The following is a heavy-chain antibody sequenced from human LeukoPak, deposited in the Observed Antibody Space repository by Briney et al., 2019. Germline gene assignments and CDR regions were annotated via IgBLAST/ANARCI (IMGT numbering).Heavy chain of an antibody. CDR1: GFTFSSYG. D-gene: IGHD3-22*01. J-gene: IGHJ4*02. Sequence: GGSLRLSCAASGFTFSSYGMHWVSQAPGKGLEWVAVIWYDGSNKHYADSVKGRLTISRDNSNNTLYLQMNGLRAEDTAVYYCAKADYYDSSGPEINWGQGTLVTVSS. V-gene: IGHV3-33*06. CDR2: IWYDGSNK. CDR3: AKADYYDSSGPEIN.